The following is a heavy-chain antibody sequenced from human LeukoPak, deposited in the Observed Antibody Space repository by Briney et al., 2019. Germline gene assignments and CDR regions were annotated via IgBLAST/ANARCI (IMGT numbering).Heavy chain of an antibody. J-gene: IGHJ4*02. V-gene: IGHV3-23*01. CDR2: ITRSGDSA. CDR1: GFTFSSYA. CDR3: ARDLSGSYLKPIYFDY. Sequence: GGSLRLSCAASGFTFSSYAMSWVRQAPGKGLEWVSAITRSGDSAYYVDSVKGRFTISRDNAKNSLYLQMSSLRAEDTALYYCARDLSGSYLKPIYFDYWGQGTLVTVSS. D-gene: IGHD1-26*01.